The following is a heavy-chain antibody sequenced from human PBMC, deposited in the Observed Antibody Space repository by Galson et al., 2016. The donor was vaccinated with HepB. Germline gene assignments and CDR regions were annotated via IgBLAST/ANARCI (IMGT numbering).Heavy chain of an antibody. J-gene: IGHJ6*02. Sequence: SLRLSCAASGFTFSTKAISWVRQSPGKGLEWVSSVSGSGDYAYYAASVKGRFTISRDNSNNTLLLHVNSLRAEDTAVYFCARASRGYYAMDVWSQGTTVTVS. CDR2: VSGSGDYA. CDR3: ARASRGYYAMDV. CDR1: GFTFSTKA. V-gene: IGHV3-23*01.